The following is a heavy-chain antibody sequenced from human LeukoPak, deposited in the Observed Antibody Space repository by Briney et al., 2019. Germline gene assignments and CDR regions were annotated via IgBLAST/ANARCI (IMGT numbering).Heavy chain of an antibody. V-gene: IGHV4-38-2*02. CDR1: GYSISSGYY. J-gene: IGHJ4*02. CDR2: IYHSGST. Sequence: PSETLSLTSTVSGYSISSGYYWGWIRQPPGKGLEWIGSIYHSGSTYYNPSLKSRVTISVDTSKNQFSLKLSSVTAADTAVYYCARAVSNPRGRYYFDYWGQGTLVTVSS. D-gene: IGHD2-8*01. CDR3: ARAVSNPRGRYYFDY.